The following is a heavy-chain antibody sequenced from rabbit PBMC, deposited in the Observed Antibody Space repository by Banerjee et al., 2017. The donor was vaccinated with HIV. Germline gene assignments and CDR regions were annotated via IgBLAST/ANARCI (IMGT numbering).Heavy chain of an antibody. CDR3: ARDLAGVTGWNFNL. V-gene: IGHV1S45*01. CDR2: INSNTGNT. J-gene: IGHJ4*01. Sequence: QEQLVESGGGLVQPEGSLTLTCKASGFTLSSYWMWWVRQAPGKGLEWIACINSNTGNTVYASWAKGRFTISKTSSTTVTLQMTSLTAADTATYFCARDLAGVTGWNFNLWGQGTLVTVS. D-gene: IGHD4-1*01. CDR1: GFTLSSYW.